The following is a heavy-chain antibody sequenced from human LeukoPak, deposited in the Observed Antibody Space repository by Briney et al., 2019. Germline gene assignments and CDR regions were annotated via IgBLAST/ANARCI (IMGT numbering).Heavy chain of an antibody. CDR3: ASESVALAGIDY. CDR2: THYSGST. D-gene: IGHD6-19*01. J-gene: IGHJ4*02. CDR1: GGSISSYY. Sequence: SETLSLTCTVSGGSISSYYWSWIRRPPGKGLEWIGYTHYSGSTNYNPSLKSRVTISVDTSKNQFSLKLSSVTAADTAVYYCASESVALAGIDYWGQGTLVTVSS. V-gene: IGHV4-59*08.